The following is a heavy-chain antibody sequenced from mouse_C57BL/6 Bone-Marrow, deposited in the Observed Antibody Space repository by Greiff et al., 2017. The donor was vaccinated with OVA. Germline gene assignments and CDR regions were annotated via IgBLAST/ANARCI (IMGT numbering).Heavy chain of an antibody. D-gene: IGHD4-1*01. CDR3: ARSDWDVGDYFDY. J-gene: IGHJ2*01. CDR1: GYTFTNYW. CDR2: IYPGGGYT. V-gene: IGHV1-63*01. Sequence: VQLQQSGAELVRPGTSVKMSCKASGYTFTNYWIGWAKQRPGHGLEWIGDIYPGGGYTNYNEKFKGKATLTADKSSSTAYMQFSSLTSEDSAIYYCARSDWDVGDYFDYWGQGTTLTVSS.